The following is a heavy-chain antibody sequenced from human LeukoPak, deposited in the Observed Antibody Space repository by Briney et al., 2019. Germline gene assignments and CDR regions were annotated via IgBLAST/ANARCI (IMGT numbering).Heavy chain of an antibody. CDR3: ASRYGSGTKRNNDAFDI. Sequence: GASVKVSCKASGGTFSSYAISWVRQAPGQGLEWMGGIIPIFGTANYAQKFQGRVTITADESTSTAYMELSSLRSEDTAVYYCASRYGSGTKRNNDAFDIWGQGTMVTVSS. J-gene: IGHJ3*02. CDR2: IIPIFGTA. CDR1: GGTFSSYA. D-gene: IGHD3-10*01. V-gene: IGHV1-69*13.